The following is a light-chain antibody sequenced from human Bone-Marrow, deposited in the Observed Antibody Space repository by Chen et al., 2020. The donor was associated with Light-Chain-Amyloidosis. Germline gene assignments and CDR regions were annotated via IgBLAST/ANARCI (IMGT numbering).Light chain of an antibody. Sequence: SYALTQPPSVSVSPGQTARITCSGDDLPTKYAYWYQQKPGQAPVLVIYRDTERPSGISERFSGSSSGTTATLTISGVQAEDEADYHCQSADSSGTYEVIFGGGTKLTVL. CDR2: RDT. CDR3: QSADSSGTYEVI. J-gene: IGLJ2*01. V-gene: IGLV3-25*03. CDR1: DLPTKY.